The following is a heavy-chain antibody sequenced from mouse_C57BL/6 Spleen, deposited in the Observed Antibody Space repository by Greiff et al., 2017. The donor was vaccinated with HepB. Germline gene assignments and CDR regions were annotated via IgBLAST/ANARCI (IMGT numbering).Heavy chain of an antibody. CDR2: IRLKSDNYAT. Sequence: EVMLVESGGGLVQPGGSMKLSCVASGFTFSNYWMNWVRQSPEKGLEWVAQIRLKSDNYATHYAESVKGRFTISRDDSKSSVYLQMNNLRAEDTGMYYCTGDYGTLRLYFDYWGQGTTLTVSS. D-gene: IGHD1-1*01. CDR3: TGDYGTLRLYFDY. V-gene: IGHV6-3*01. J-gene: IGHJ2*01. CDR1: GFTFSNYW.